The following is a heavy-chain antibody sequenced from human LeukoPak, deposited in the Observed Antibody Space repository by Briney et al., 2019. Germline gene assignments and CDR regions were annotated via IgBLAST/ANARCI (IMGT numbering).Heavy chain of an antibody. J-gene: IGHJ6*02. CDR2: ISYDGSNK. D-gene: IGHD2-8*02. CDR3: ARGRWDTGGLHGMDV. CDR1: GFTFSSYG. Sequence: QPGRSLQLSCAASGFTFSSYGMHWVRQAPGKGLEWVAVISYDGSNKYYADSVKGRFTISRDNSKNTLYLEGNNLRAEDTAVYCCARGRWDTGGLHGMDVWGQGTTVTVSS. V-gene: IGHV3-30*03.